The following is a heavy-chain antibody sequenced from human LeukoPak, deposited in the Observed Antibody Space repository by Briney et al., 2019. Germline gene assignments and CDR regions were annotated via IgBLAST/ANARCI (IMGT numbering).Heavy chain of an antibody. Sequence: GGSLRLSCAASGFTFSSCSMNWVRQAPGKGLEWVSSISSSSSYVYYADSVKGRFTISRDNAKNSLYLQMNSLRAEDTAVYYCARDHWSGYAFDYWGQGTLVTVSS. D-gene: IGHD3-3*01. J-gene: IGHJ4*02. CDR3: ARDHWSGYAFDY. CDR2: ISSSSSYV. CDR1: GFTFSSCS. V-gene: IGHV3-21*01.